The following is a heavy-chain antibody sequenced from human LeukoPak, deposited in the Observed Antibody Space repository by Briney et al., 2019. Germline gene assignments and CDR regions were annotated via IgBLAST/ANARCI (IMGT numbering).Heavy chain of an antibody. CDR2: IIPILGIA. CDR1: GGTFSSYA. V-gene: IGHV1-69*04. J-gene: IGHJ4*02. CDR3: ATGMYSSSHIPDY. Sequence: SVKVSCKASGGTFSSYAISWVRQAPGQGLEWMGRIIPILGIANYAQKFQGRVTITADKSTSTAYMELSSLRSEDTAVYYCATGMYSSSHIPDYWGQGTLVTVSS. D-gene: IGHD6-13*01.